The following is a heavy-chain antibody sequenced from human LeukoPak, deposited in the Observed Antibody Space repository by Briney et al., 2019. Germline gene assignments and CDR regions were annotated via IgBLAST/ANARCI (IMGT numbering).Heavy chain of an antibody. CDR1: GYTFTGYY. D-gene: IGHD3-10*01. Sequence: ASVEVSCKASGYTFTGYYMHWVRQAPGQGLEWMGWINPNSGGANYAQKFQGWVTMTRDTSISTAYMELSRLRSDDTAVYYCARDRGYYYGSGSYGSLGYFDLWGRGTLVTVSS. CDR2: INPNSGGA. CDR3: ARDRGYYYGSGSYGSLGYFDL. V-gene: IGHV1-2*04. J-gene: IGHJ2*01.